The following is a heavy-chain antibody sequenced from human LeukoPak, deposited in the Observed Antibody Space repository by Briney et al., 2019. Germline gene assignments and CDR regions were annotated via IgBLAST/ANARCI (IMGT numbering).Heavy chain of an antibody. CDR1: GYTFTSYG. D-gene: IGHD3-22*01. V-gene: IGHV1-18*01. Sequence: GASVKVSCKASGYTFTSYGISWVRQAPGQGLEWMGWISGSNGNTNYAQKFQGRVTMTTDTSTSTAYMELRSLRSDDTAVYYCARGFPPRRNYDSSGYYSYYFDHWGQGTLVTVSS. CDR2: ISGSNGNT. CDR3: ARGFPPRRNYDSSGYYSYYFDH. J-gene: IGHJ4*02.